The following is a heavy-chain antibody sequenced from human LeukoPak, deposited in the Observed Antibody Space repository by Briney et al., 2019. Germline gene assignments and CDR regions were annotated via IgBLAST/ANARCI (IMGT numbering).Heavy chain of an antibody. CDR1: GFTFSSYA. D-gene: IGHD3-16*01. CDR3: AKRINDYVWGSNSYFDY. Sequence: GGSLRLSCAASGFTFSSYAMSWVRQAPGKGLEWVSAISGSGGSTYYADSVKGRFTISRDNSKNTLYLQMNSLRAEDTAVYYCAKRINDYVWGSNSYFDYWGQGTLVTVSS. CDR2: ISGSGGST. J-gene: IGHJ4*02. V-gene: IGHV3-23*01.